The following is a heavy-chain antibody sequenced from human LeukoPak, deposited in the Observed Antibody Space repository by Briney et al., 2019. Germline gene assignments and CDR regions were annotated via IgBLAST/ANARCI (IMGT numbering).Heavy chain of an antibody. Sequence: GGSLRLSCAASGFTFSSYGMHWVRQAPGKGLEWLAVFSYDGSDKYYADSVKGRFTVSRDNSKNTLYLQMNNLRAEDTAVYYCAKDFSVYFHDSRVLDYWGQGTLVTVSS. V-gene: IGHV3-30*18. CDR2: FSYDGSDK. J-gene: IGHJ4*02. D-gene: IGHD3-22*01. CDR3: AKDFSVYFHDSRVLDY. CDR1: GFTFSSYG.